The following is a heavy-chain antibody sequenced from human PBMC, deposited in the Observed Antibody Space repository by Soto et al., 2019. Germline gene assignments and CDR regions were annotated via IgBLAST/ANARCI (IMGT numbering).Heavy chain of an antibody. CDR1: GGSIRSYY. CDR3: ARHYASGTYPLDR. D-gene: IGHD3-10*01. Sequence: PSETLSLTCTVSGGSIRSYYWSWIRQSPGRGLEWIAYIYDSGTTNFNPSLKSRVSISVDTSKNQVSLKLSSVTAADTAVYYCARHYASGTYPLDRWGQGTLVTVSS. J-gene: IGHJ5*02. V-gene: IGHV4-59*08. CDR2: IYDSGTT.